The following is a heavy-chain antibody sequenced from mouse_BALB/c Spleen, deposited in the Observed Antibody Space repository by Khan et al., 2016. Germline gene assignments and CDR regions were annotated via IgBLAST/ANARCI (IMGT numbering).Heavy chain of an antibody. CDR1: GYTFRNYG. CDR3: AISGSSSYFDS. Sequence: QIQLVQSGPELKKPGETVKISCKASGYTFRNYGINWVTQAPGKGLKWMGWINTNTEESTCAEELKGRFAFSLETSASTAYLQINNLKNEDTATYFCAISGSSSYFDSWGRGTTLTVSS. D-gene: IGHD1-1*01. J-gene: IGHJ2*01. V-gene: IGHV9-3*02. CDR2: INTNTEES.